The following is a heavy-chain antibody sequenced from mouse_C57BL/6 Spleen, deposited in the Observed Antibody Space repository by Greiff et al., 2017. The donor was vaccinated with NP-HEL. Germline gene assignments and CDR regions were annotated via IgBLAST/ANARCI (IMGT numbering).Heavy chain of an antibody. CDR3: ARSYYYGSSH. V-gene: IGHV5-17*01. CDR1: GFTFSDYG. J-gene: IGHJ3*01. CDR2: ISSGSSTI. D-gene: IGHD1-1*01. Sequence: EVMLVESGGGLVKPGGSLKLSCAASGFTFSDYGMHWVRQAPEKGLEWVAYISSGSSTIYYADTVKGRFTISRDNAKNTLFLQMTSLRSEDTAMYYCARSYYYGSSHWGQGTLVTVSA.